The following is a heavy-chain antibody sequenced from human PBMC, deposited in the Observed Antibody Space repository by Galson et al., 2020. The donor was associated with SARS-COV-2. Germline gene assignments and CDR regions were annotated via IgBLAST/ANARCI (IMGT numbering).Heavy chain of an antibody. CDR3: ATYSVVVVAPTPLRADY. V-gene: IGHV4-38-2*02. CDR2: IYHSGST. D-gene: IGHD2-15*01. CDR1: GYSISSGYF. J-gene: IGHJ4*02. Sequence: SETLSLTCTVSGYSISSGYFWGWLRQPPGKGLEWMGSIYHSGSTYYNPSLKSRVTISVDTSKNQFSLKLSSVTAADTAVYYCATYSVVVVAPTPLRADYWGQGTLVTVSS.